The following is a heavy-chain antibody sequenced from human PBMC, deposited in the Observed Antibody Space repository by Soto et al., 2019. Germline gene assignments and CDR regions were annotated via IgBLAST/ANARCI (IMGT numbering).Heavy chain of an antibody. J-gene: IGHJ4*02. V-gene: IGHV3-23*01. D-gene: IGHD2-15*01. Sequence: EVQLLESGGGLVQPGGSLRLSFAASGFTFSIYGMSWVRQAPGKGLEWVSVIIGSGGSTYYADSVKGRFTISRDNSKNTLYLQMNSLRAEDTAVYYCANVVTRLDCSGGTCYPDYWGQGTLVTVSS. CDR2: IIGSGGST. CDR3: ANVVTRLDCSGGTCYPDY. CDR1: GFTFSIYG.